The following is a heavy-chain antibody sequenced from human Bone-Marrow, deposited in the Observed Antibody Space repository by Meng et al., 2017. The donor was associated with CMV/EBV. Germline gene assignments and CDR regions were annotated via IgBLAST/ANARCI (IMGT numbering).Heavy chain of an antibody. CDR1: GFTFSSYW. Sequence: GESLTLSCAAAGFTFSSYWMTWVRQAPGRGLEWVANIKEDGGEKYYVDSVKGRFTISRDNAKNSLYLQMNSLRAEDTAVYYCARVLQIIMAARHGWFDLWGHGTLVTVSS. CDR3: ARVLQIIMAARHGWFDL. V-gene: IGHV3-7*01. D-gene: IGHD6-6*01. J-gene: IGHJ5*02. CDR2: IKEDGGEK.